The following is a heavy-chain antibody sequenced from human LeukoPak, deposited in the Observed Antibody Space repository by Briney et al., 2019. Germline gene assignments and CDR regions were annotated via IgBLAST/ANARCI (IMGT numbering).Heavy chain of an antibody. CDR2: IRRNPSGGTP. D-gene: IGHD1-1*01. V-gene: IGHV3-49*03. J-gene: IGHJ4*02. Sequence: GGSLRLSCVTPGFTFTNYAISWFRQAPGKGLEWVGFIRRNPSGGTPDYAASVKGRFTISRDNSKTIVYLQMNSLDSEDTAMYYCARGVGYTYAWSDWGQGTLVTVSS. CDR3: ARGVGYTYAWSD. CDR1: GFTFTNYA.